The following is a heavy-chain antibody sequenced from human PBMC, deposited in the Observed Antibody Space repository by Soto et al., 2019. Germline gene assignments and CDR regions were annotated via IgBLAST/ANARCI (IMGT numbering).Heavy chain of an antibody. CDR3: ARGPGIVVVVAATRGGMDV. CDR1: GGYISSGGYY. V-gene: IGHV4-31*03. J-gene: IGHJ6*02. D-gene: IGHD2-15*01. Sequence: SETLSLTCTVSGGYISSGGYYWSWIRQHPGKGLEWIGDIYYSGSTYYNPSLKSRVTISVDTSKNQFSLKLGSVTAADTAVYYCARGPGIVVVVAATRGGMDVWGQGTTVTV. CDR2: IYYSGST.